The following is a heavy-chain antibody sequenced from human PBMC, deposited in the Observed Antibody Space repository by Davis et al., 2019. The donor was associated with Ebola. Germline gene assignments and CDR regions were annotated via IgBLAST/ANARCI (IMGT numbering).Heavy chain of an antibody. V-gene: IGHV1-8*01. Sequence: ASVKVSCKASGYTFTSYDINWVRQATGQGLEWMGWMNPNSGNTGYAQKFQGRVTMTRNTSISTAYMELSSLRSEDTAVYYCTGGQGVTYYYGMDVWGQGTTVTVSS. D-gene: IGHD2-8*02. CDR1: GYTFTSYD. CDR2: MNPNSGNT. CDR3: TGGQGVTYYYGMDV. J-gene: IGHJ6*02.